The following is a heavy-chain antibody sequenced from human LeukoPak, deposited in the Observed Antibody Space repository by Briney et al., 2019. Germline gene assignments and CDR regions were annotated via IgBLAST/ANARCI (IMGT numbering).Heavy chain of an antibody. J-gene: IGHJ4*02. Sequence: GGSLRLSCAASGFTFSSYEMNWVRQAPGKGLEWVSSISSSSSYIYYADSVKGRFTISRDNAKNSLYLQMNSLRAEDTAVYYCARGPTTLDKYYFDYWGQGTLVTVSS. V-gene: IGHV3-21*01. CDR3: ARGPTTLDKYYFDY. CDR1: GFTFSSYE. CDR2: ISSSSSYI. D-gene: IGHD4-11*01.